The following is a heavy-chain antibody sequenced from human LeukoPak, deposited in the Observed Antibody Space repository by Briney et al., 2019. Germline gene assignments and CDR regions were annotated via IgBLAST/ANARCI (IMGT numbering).Heavy chain of an antibody. J-gene: IGHJ4*02. CDR2: INHSGST. Sequence: SETLSLTCAVYVGSFSGYYWSWIRQPPGKGLEWIGEINHSGSTNYNPSLKSRVTISVDTSKNQFSLKLSSVTAADTAVCYCARGRRHCSGGSCYSGPFDYWGQRTLVTVSS. CDR1: VGSFSGYY. D-gene: IGHD2-15*01. V-gene: IGHV4-34*01. CDR3: ARGRRHCSGGSCYSGPFDY.